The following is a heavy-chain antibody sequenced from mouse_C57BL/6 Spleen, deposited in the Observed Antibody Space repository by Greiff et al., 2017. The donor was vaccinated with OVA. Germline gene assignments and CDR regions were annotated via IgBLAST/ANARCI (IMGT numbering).Heavy chain of an antibody. CDR2: IYPGDGDT. J-gene: IGHJ3*01. V-gene: IGHV1-82*01. CDR1: GYAFSSSW. D-gene: IGHD2-1*01. Sequence: QVQLQQSGPELVKPGASVKISCKASGYAFSSSWMNWVKQRPGKGLEWIGRIYPGDGDTNYNGKFKGKATLTADKSSSTAYMQLSSLTSEDSAVYFCARAGTYYGNYGFAYWGQGTLVTVSA. CDR3: ARAGTYYGNYGFAY.